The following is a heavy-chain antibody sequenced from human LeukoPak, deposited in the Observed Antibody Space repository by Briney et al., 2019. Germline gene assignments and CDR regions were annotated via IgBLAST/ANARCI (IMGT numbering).Heavy chain of an antibody. CDR3: ARAQGVTGALLDYYYGMDV. CDR2: INPNSGGT. D-gene: IGHD1-20*01. CDR1: GYTFTGYY. Sequence: ASAKVSCKASGYTFTGYYMHWVRQAPGQGLEWMGWINPNSGGTNYAQKFQGRVTMTRDTSISTAYMELSRLRSDDTAVYYCARAQGVTGALLDYYYGMDVWGQGTTVTVSS. V-gene: IGHV1-2*02. J-gene: IGHJ6*02.